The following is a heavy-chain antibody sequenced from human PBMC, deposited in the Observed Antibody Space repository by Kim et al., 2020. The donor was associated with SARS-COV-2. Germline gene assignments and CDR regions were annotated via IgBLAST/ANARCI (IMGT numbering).Heavy chain of an antibody. Sequence: AASVKGRFNMSRDDSKTTGYLEMNGLKTEDTAVYYCTRDRLEYFDAFNIWGQGTKVTVSS. V-gene: IGHV3-49*02. D-gene: IGHD3-3*01. CDR3: TRDRLEYFDAFNI. J-gene: IGHJ3*02.